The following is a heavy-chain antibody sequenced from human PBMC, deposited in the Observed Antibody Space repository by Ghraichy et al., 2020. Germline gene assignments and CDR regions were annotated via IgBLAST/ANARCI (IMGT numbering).Heavy chain of an antibody. D-gene: IGHD3-9*01. J-gene: IGHJ4*02. CDR1: GYTFTGYY. V-gene: IGHV1-2*02. Sequence: ASVNVSCKASGYTFTGYYMHWVRQAPGQGLEWMGWINPNSGGTNYAQKFQGRVTMTRDTSISTAYMELSRLRSDDTAVYYCARVPGYYLLGPFDYWGQGTLVTVSS. CDR3: ARVPGYYLLGPFDY. CDR2: INPNSGGT.